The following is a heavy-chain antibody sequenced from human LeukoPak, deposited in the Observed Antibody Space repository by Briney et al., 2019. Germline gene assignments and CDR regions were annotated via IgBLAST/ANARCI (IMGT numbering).Heavy chain of an antibody. Sequence: ASVKVSCKASGYTFTGYYMHWVRQAPGQGLEWMGWINPNSGGTNYAQKFQGRVTMTRDTSTSTAYMELSRLRSDDTAVYYCAYPRGYSYGSYGMDVWGQGTTVTVSS. J-gene: IGHJ6*02. CDR3: AYPRGYSYGSYGMDV. CDR2: INPNSGGT. V-gene: IGHV1-2*02. CDR1: GYTFTGYY. D-gene: IGHD5-18*01.